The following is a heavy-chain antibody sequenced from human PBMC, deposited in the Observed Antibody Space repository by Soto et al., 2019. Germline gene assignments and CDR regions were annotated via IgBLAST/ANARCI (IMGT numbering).Heavy chain of an antibody. CDR2: VNPSGGSA. CDR1: GYIFTAYS. CDR3: AREENCRGGTCYSEYFHH. Sequence: ASVKVSCKTSGYIFTAYSMHWVRQAPGQGLEWMGVVNPSGGSAHYAQSFEGRVTLTRDTSTSTFYMELSSLRSEDTAVYYCAREENCRGGTCYSEYFHHWGQGTLVTVS. V-gene: IGHV1-46*01. J-gene: IGHJ1*01. D-gene: IGHD2-15*01.